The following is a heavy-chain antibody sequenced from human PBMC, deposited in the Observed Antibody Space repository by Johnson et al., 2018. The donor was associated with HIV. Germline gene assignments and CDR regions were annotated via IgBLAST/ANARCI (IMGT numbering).Heavy chain of an antibody. Sequence: EVQLVESGGGLIQPGGSLRLSCAASGFTVSSNYMSWVRQAPGKGLEWVSIIYSGGSTYYADSVQGRFTISRDNSMNTLYLQMNSLRAEDTAVYYCARDSPTGAAAGTGVAFDMWGQGTMVTVSS. D-gene: IGHD6-13*01. CDR2: IYSGGST. CDR3: ARDSPTGAAAGTGVAFDM. V-gene: IGHV3-66*03. CDR1: GFTVSSNY. J-gene: IGHJ3*02.